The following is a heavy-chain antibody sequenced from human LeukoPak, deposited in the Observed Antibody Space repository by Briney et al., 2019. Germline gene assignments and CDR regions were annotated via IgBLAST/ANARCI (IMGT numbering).Heavy chain of an antibody. CDR1: GFTFSSYS. Sequence: GGSLRLSCAASGFTFSSYSMNWVRQAPGKGLEWVSSISSSSSYIYYADSVKGRFTISRDNAKNSLYLQMNSLRAEDTAVYYCARVPGVSYYDTSGYYCDYWGQGTLVTVSS. D-gene: IGHD3-22*01. J-gene: IGHJ4*02. CDR2: ISSSSSYI. V-gene: IGHV3-21*04. CDR3: ARVPGVSYYDTSGYYCDY.